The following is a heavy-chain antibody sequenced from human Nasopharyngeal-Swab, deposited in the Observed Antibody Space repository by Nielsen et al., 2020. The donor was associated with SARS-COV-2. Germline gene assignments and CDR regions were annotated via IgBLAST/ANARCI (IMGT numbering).Heavy chain of an antibody. V-gene: IGHV4-39*07. CDR1: GGSISRSSYY. Sequence: SETLSLTCTVSGGSISRSSYYWGWIRQPPGKGLEWIGSIYYSGSTYYNPSLKSRVTISVDMSRNHLSLNLNSMTAADTAIYYCARSPIAMAGMNFDSWGQGTLVTVSS. D-gene: IGHD6-19*01. CDR2: IYYSGST. CDR3: ARSPIAMAGMNFDS. J-gene: IGHJ4*02.